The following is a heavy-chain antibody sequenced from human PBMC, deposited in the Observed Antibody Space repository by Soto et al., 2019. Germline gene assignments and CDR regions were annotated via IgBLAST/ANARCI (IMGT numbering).Heavy chain of an antibody. CDR1: DGSISRCGYS. V-gene: IGHV4-30-2*01. CDR2: IYHSGST. J-gene: IGHJ4*02. Sequence: TPSLTFAVSDGSISRCGYSWSWIRQPPGKGLEWIGYIYHSGSTYYNPSLKSRVTISVDRSKNQFSLKLSSVTAADTAVYYCARVPGLWGQGTLVPVSS. CDR3: ARVPGL.